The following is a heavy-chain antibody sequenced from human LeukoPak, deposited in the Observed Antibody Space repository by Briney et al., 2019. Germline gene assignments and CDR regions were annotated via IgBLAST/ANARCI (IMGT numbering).Heavy chain of an antibody. CDR2: ISGDDDKT. CDR3: ARKQGAEIVAIMGFRTEFYFDF. D-gene: IGHD5-12*01. J-gene: IGHJ4*02. Sequence: ASVRVSCKASGYTFTNYGITWVRQAPRQGLEWMGWISGDDDKTNYAQKFRGRVTMTTDASTSTAYMELRSLKSDDTAVYYCARKQGAEIVAIMGFRTEFYFDFWGQGTLLTVSA. V-gene: IGHV1-18*01. CDR1: GYTFTNYG.